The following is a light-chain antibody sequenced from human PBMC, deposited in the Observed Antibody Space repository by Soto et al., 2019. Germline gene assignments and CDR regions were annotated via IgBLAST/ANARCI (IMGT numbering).Light chain of an antibody. J-gene: IGKJ1*01. Sequence: DIQMTQSPSSLSASVGDRVTITCRASQSISSYLNWYQQKPGKAPKLLIYDASSLQSGVPSRFSVSGSGTDSTLTISSLQPEDFATYYFQQSYSTPWTFGQGTKVEIK. V-gene: IGKV1-39*01. CDR2: DAS. CDR1: QSISSY. CDR3: QQSYSTPWT.